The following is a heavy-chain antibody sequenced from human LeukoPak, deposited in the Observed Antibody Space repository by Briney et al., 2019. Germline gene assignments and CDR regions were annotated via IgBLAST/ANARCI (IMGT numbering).Heavy chain of an antibody. CDR1: EVTVTSNY. V-gene: IGHV3-53*01. J-gene: IGHJ6*04. Sequence: GGSLRLSCAASEVTVTSNYLSWVRQAPGRGLQWVSLIYPGGDIYYADSVKGRFIISRDNSKNTLYLQMNSLRAEDTAVYYCARVGGIVVLPAAIPRMGLFNVWGKGTTVTISS. CDR3: ARVGGIVVLPAAIPRMGLFNV. CDR2: IYPGGDI. D-gene: IGHD2-2*01.